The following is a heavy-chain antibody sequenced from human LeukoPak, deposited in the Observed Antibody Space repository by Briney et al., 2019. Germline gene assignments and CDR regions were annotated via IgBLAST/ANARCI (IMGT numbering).Heavy chain of an antibody. CDR2: IYPGDSDT. D-gene: IGHD3-9*01. J-gene: IGHJ6*03. V-gene: IGHV5-51*01. CDR3: ARLYTYDILTGYYPDYYYYYMDV. Sequence: GESLKISCKGSGCSFTSYWIGWVRQMPGKGLEWMGIIYPGDSDTRYSPSFQGQVTISADKSISTAYLQWSSLKASDTAMYYCARLYTYDILTGYYPDYYYYYMDVWGKGTTVTVSS. CDR1: GCSFTSYW.